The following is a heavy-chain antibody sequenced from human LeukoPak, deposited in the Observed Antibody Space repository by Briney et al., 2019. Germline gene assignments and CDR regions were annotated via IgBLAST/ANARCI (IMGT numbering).Heavy chain of an antibody. J-gene: IGHJ4*02. V-gene: IGHV4-59*01. D-gene: IGHD3-3*01. CDR3: ASYDFWSGRSDY. CDR1: GGSISSYY. Sequence: TSETLSLTCTASGGSISSYYWSWIRQPPGKGLEWIGYIYYSGSTNYNPSLKSRVTISVDTSKNQFSLKLSSVTAADTAVYYCASYDFWSGRSDYWGQGTLVTVSS. CDR2: IYYSGST.